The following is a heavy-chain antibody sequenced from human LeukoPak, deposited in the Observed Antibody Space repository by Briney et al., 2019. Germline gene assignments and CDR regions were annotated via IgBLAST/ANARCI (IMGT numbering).Heavy chain of an antibody. Sequence: SVKVSCKASGYTFTTYAISWVRLAPGQGLEWMGRIIPILNTEEYAQRFQGRVTITADTSTSTVYMELSSLKSEDTAIYYCAIRSDGAYCGGDCFYLDYWGQGTLVTVSS. D-gene: IGHD2-21*02. CDR1: GYTFTTYA. CDR3: AIRSDGAYCGGDCFYLDY. V-gene: IGHV1-69*04. CDR2: IIPILNTE. J-gene: IGHJ4*02.